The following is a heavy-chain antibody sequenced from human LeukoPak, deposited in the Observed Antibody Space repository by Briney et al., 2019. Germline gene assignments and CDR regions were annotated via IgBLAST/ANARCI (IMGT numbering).Heavy chain of an antibody. CDR1: GGSISSYY. CDR3: ARAGGGSYDILTGYYRGFDY. V-gene: IGHV4-34*01. CDR2: INHSGST. D-gene: IGHD3-9*01. J-gene: IGHJ4*02. Sequence: SETLSLTCTVSGGSISSYYWSWIRQPPGKGLEWIGEINHSGSTNYNPSLKSRVTISVDTSKNQFSLKLSSVTAADTAVYYCARAGGGSYDILTGYYRGFDYWGQGTLVTVSS.